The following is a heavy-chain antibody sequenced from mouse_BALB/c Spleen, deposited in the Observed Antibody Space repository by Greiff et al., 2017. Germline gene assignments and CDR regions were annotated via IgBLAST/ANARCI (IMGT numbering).Heavy chain of an antibody. CDR1: GFAFSSYD. J-gene: IGHJ3*01. D-gene: IGHD1-1*01. Sequence: EVKLVESGGGLVKPGGSLKLSCAASGFAFSSYDMSWVRQTPEKRLEWVAYISSGGGSTYYPDTVKGRFTISRDNAKNTLYLQMSSLKSEDTAMYYCARHGYYGSKAEFAYWGQGTLVTVSA. CDR3: ARHGYYGSKAEFAY. CDR2: ISSGGGST. V-gene: IGHV5-12-1*01.